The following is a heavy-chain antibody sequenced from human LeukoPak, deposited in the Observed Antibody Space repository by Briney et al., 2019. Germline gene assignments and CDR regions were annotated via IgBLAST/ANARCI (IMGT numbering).Heavy chain of an antibody. CDR2: VFNGGTT. D-gene: IGHD6-13*01. Sequence: SETLSLTCTVSGGSITDHFWSWIRQPPGKELEWIGYVFNGGTTNYNPSLESRVTMSIDPSRDQFSLRLSSVTTADTAIYYCASRPAGSTWYGVFDFWSQGTLVTVSS. CDR1: GGSITDHF. J-gene: IGHJ4*02. V-gene: IGHV4-59*11. CDR3: ASRPAGSTWYGVFDF.